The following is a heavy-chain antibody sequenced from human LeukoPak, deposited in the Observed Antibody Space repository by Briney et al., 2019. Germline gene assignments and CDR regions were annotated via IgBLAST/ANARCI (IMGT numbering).Heavy chain of an antibody. CDR3: AKLSGYDWGYFDY. J-gene: IGHJ4*02. D-gene: IGHD5-12*01. CDR2: ISGSGGHT. Sequence: GGSLRLSCAASGFTFSNYAMSWLRQAPGKGLEWVSGISGSGGHTYYADSVKGRFTISRDNLKNTLYLQMNSLRAADTAVYYCAKLSGYDWGYFDYWGQGTLVTVSS. V-gene: IGHV3-23*01. CDR1: GFTFSNYA.